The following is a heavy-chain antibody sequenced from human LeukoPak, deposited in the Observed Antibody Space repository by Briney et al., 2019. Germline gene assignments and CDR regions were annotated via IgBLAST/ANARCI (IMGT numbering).Heavy chain of an antibody. CDR2: IYYSGGT. V-gene: IGHV4-31*03. J-gene: IGHJ6*02. D-gene: IGHD5-18*01. CDR3: ARDVDTAMVNVMDV. Sequence: SETLSLTCTVSGGSISSGGYYWSWIRQHPGKGLEWIGYIYYSGGTYYNPSLKSRVTISVDTSKNQFSLKLSSVTAADTAVYYCARDVDTAMVNVMDVWGQGTTVTVSS. CDR1: GGSISSGGYY.